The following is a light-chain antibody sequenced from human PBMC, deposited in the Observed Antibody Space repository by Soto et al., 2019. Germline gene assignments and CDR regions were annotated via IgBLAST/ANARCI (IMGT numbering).Light chain of an antibody. CDR1: QSVSSS. J-gene: IGKJ1*01. V-gene: IGKV3-15*01. CDR3: T. CDR2: GAS. Sequence: EVVMTQSPATLSLSPGERATLSCRASQSVSSSLAWYQQKPGQAPRLLIYGASTRAAGIPDRFSGSGSETEFTLTISSLQAEDFDNNWWTFGQGTKVEIK.